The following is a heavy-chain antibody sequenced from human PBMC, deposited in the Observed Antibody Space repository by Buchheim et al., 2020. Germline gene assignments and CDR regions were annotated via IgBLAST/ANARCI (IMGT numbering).Heavy chain of an antibody. CDR3: TTDPRD. Sequence: EVQLVESGGGSVKPGGSLRLSCGASGFTFRDVWMSWVRQAPGKGLEWVGRVKSKREGERTDYATPVKGRFTISRDDSKNTLYLQMNSLTTEGTAVYFCTTDPRDWGQGTL. CDR1: GFTFRDVW. CDR2: VKSKREGERT. V-gene: IGHV3-15*01. J-gene: IGHJ4*02.